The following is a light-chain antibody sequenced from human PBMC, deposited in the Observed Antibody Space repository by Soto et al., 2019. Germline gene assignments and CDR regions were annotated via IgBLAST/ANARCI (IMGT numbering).Light chain of an antibody. CDR3: KSYAGSNTYV. V-gene: IGLV1-40*01. CDR2: GNS. Sequence: QSVLTQPPSVSGAPGQRVTISCTGSSSNIGAGFDVHWYHQIAGTAPKLLIYGNSNRPSGVPDRFSGSKSGTSASLAINGLQAEDEADYFCKSYAGSNTYVFGSGTQLTVL. CDR1: SSNIGAGFD. J-gene: IGLJ7*01.